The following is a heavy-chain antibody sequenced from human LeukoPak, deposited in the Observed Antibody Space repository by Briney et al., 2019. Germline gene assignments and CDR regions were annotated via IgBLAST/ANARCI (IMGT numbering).Heavy chain of an antibody. CDR2: IYSGGST. V-gene: IGHV3-66*02. Sequence: GGSLRLSCAASGFTVSSNYMSWVRQAPGKGLEWVSVIYSGGSTYYADSVKGRFTISRDNSKNTLYLQMNSLRAEDTAVYYCARDPGGSGYALDYWGQGTLVTVSS. D-gene: IGHD3-3*01. CDR3: ARDPGGSGYALDY. CDR1: GFTVSSNY. J-gene: IGHJ4*02.